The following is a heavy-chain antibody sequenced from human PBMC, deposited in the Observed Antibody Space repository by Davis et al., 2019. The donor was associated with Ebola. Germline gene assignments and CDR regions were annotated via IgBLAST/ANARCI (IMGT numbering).Heavy chain of an antibody. Sequence: GESLKISCAASGFTVSSDFMGWVRQAPGKGLEWVGFIRSKAYGGTTEYAASVKGRFTISRDDSKSIAYLQMNSLKTEDTAVYYCTRELPAAMRHYYYYMDVWGKGTTVTVSS. V-gene: IGHV3-49*04. CDR3: TRELPAAMRHYYYYMDV. J-gene: IGHJ6*03. CDR1: GFTVSSDF. CDR2: IRSKAYGGTT. D-gene: IGHD2-2*01.